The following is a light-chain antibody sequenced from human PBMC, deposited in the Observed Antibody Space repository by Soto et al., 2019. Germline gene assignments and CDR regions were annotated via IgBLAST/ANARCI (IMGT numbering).Light chain of an antibody. V-gene: IGLV2-11*01. CDR1: SGVVGGYNH. J-gene: IGLJ1*01. CDR3: CSYAGSYTYV. Sequence: QSVLTQPRSVSGSPGQSVTISCTGTSGVVGGYNHVSWYQQHPGKAPKLMIYDVSKRPSGVPDRFSGSKSGNTASLTISGLQAEDEADYYCCSYAGSYTYVFGTGTKVTVL. CDR2: DVS.